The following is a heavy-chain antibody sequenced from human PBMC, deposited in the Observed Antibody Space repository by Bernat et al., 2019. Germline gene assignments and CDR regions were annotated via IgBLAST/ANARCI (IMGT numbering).Heavy chain of an antibody. J-gene: IGHJ4*02. V-gene: IGHV1-58*02. CDR3: AAGKWFGELLDGDY. D-gene: IGHD3-10*01. CDR2: IVVGSGNT. CDR1: GFTFTSSA. Sequence: QMQLVQSGPEVKKPGTSVKVSCKASGFTFTSSAMQWVRQARRQRLEWIGWIVVGSGNTNYAQKFQERVTITRDMSTSTAYMGLSSLGSEDTAVYYCAAGKWFGELLDGDYWGQGTLVTVSS.